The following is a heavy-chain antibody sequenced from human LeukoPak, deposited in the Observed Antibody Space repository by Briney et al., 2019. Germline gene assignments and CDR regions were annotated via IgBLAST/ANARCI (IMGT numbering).Heavy chain of an antibody. J-gene: IGHJ4*02. CDR3: ATQNFDY. V-gene: IGHV3-23*01. CDR1: GFTLSSYA. CDR2: ISDSGGST. Sequence: PGGSLRLSRAASGFTLSSYAMSWVRQAPGQGLEWVSTISDSGGSTYYADSVKGRFTLSRDNSKSTLSLQMNSLRADDTAVYYCATQNFDYWGQRTLVTVSS.